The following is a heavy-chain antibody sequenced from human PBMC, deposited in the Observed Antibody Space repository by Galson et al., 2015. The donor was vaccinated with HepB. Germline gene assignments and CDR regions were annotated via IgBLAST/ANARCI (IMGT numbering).Heavy chain of an antibody. CDR3: ARDRGGGGLKRGSGGFDY. CDR1: GFTFSSYG. CDR2: IWYDGSNK. V-gene: IGHV3-33*01. Sequence: SLRLSCAASGFTFSSYGMHWVRQAPGKGLEWVAVIWYDGSNKYYADSVKGRFTISRDNSKNTLYLQMNSLRAEDTAVYYCARDRGGGGLKRGSGGFDYWGQGTLVTVSS. D-gene: IGHD3-10*01. J-gene: IGHJ4*02.